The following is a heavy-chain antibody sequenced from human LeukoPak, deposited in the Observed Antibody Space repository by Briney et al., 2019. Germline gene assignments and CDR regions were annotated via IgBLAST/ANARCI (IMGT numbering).Heavy chain of an antibody. V-gene: IGHV3-30*18. CDR3: AKDLTYYGSGSYYAGGFDY. D-gene: IGHD3-10*01. CDR2: ISYDGSNK. CDR1: GFTFSSYG. J-gene: IGHJ4*02. Sequence: GGSLGLSCAASGFTFSSYGMHWVRQAPGKGLEWAAVISYDGSNKYYADSVKGRFTISRDNSKNTLYLQMNSLRAEDTAVYYCAKDLTYYGSGSYYAGGFDYWGQGTLVTVSS.